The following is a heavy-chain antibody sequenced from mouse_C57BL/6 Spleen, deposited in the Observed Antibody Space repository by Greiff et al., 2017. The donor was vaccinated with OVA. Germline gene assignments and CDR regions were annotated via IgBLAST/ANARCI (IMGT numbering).Heavy chain of an antibody. J-gene: IGHJ3*01. CDR1: GFTFSNYW. Sequence: EVKLMESGGGLVQPGGSMKLSCVASGFTFSNYWMNWVRQSPEKGLEWVAQIRLKSDNYATHYAESVKGRFTISRDDSKSSVYLQMNNLRAEDTGIYYCTVDYGYDGGFAYWGQGTLVTVSA. V-gene: IGHV6-3*01. CDR3: TVDYGYDGGFAY. D-gene: IGHD2-2*01. CDR2: IRLKSDNYAT.